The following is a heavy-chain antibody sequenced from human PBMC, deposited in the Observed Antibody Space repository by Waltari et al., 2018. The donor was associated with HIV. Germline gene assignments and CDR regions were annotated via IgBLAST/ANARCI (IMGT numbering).Heavy chain of an antibody. D-gene: IGHD5-12*01. CDR3: ATEVASRDGYKL. Sequence: QLQLQESGPGLVKPSETLSLTCTVSGRSISSSRYYLGWIRQPPGTGLEWIGSIYYSGSTYYNPSLKSRVTISVDTSKNQFSLKLSSVTAADTAVYYCATEVASRDGYKLWGQGTLVTVSS. V-gene: IGHV4-39*07. CDR2: IYYSGST. CDR1: GRSISSSRYY. J-gene: IGHJ4*02.